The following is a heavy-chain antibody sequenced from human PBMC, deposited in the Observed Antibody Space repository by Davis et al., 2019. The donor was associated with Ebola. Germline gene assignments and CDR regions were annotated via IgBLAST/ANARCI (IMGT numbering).Heavy chain of an antibody. D-gene: IGHD7-27*01. CDR3: AKEKVTGSSYYLDY. V-gene: IGHV3-21*04. Sequence: GESLKISCAASGFTFSSNSMNWVRQVPGKGLEWVSFISSSSNYIYYADSVKGRFTISRDNSKTTLYLHMSSLRAEDTAIYYCAKEKVTGSSYYLDYWGQGTLVTVSS. CDR1: GFTFSSNS. CDR2: ISSSSNYI. J-gene: IGHJ4*02.